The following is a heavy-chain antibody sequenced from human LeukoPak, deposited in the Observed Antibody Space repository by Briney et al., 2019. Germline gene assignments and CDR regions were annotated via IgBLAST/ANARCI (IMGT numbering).Heavy chain of an antibody. CDR3: ARGYYYDSSGKPAHDY. Sequence: ASVKVSCKASGYTFTSYYMHWVRQAPGQGLEWMGIINPSGGSTSYAQKFQGRVTMTRDTSTSTVCMELSSLRSEDTAVYYCARGYYYDSSGKPAHDYWGQGTLVTVSS. J-gene: IGHJ4*02. V-gene: IGHV1-46*01. CDR1: GYTFTSYY. CDR2: INPSGGST. D-gene: IGHD3-22*01.